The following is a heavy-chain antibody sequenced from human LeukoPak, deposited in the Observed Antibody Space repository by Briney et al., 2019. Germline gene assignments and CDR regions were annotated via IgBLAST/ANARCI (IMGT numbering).Heavy chain of an antibody. CDR1: GFTFSDYY. CDR3: AKKYSTGLDP. J-gene: IGHJ5*02. CDR2: ISSSGSTI. Sequence: GGSLRLSCAASGFTFSDYYMSWIRQAPGKGLEWVSYISSSGSTIYYADSVKGRFTISRDNSKNTLYLQMNSLRAEDTAIYYCAKKYSTGLDPWGQGTLVTVSS. V-gene: IGHV3-11*01. D-gene: IGHD1-26*01.